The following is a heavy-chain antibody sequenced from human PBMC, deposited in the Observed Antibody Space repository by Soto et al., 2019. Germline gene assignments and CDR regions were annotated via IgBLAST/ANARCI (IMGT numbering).Heavy chain of an antibody. Sequence: QITLKESGPTLVKPTQTLTLTCTFSGFSFTTDGMGVGWIRQPPGKALEWLALIYWDDDKRYSPSLKSRLTITKVASRHHVVLTLTNMVPADTATYYSAHLYWVASGTRYYFDYWGQGTLVTVSS. CDR3: AHLYWVASGTRYYFDY. V-gene: IGHV2-5*02. D-gene: IGHD6-13*01. CDR1: GFSFTTDGMG. J-gene: IGHJ4*02. CDR2: IYWDDDK.